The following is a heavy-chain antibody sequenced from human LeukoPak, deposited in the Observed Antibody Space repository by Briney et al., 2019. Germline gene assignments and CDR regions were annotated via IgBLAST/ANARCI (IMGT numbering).Heavy chain of an antibody. Sequence: GGSLRLSCAASGFTFSSYSMNWVRQAPGKGLEWVSFISDSGRVTYYADSVKGRFTISRDTATNSLYLQMNSLRAEDTAVYYCGRDRRQIYYGVDVWGQGATVTVSS. CDR1: GFTFSSYS. J-gene: IGHJ6*02. V-gene: IGHV3-48*01. CDR3: GRDRRQIYYGVDV. CDR2: ISDSGRVT.